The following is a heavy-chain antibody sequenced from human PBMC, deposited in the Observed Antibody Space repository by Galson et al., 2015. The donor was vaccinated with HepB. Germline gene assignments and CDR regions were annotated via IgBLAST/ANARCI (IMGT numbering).Heavy chain of an antibody. CDR3: ARPSYRFWMGEI. CDR2: ITSDSSHI. V-gene: IGHV3-21*01. Sequence: SLRLSCAASGFTFSTYSMTWVRQAPGKGLEWVSSITSDSSHIFYADSVRGRFTISRDNAKNSLYLEMNSLRAEDTAVYYCARPSYRFWMGEIWGQGTMVTVSS. CDR1: GFTFSTYS. J-gene: IGHJ3*02. D-gene: IGHD3-16*01.